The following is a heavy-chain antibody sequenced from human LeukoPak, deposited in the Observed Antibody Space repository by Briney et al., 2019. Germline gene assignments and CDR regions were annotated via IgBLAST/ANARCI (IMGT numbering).Heavy chain of an antibody. D-gene: IGHD3-10*01. J-gene: IGHJ5*02. V-gene: IGHV1-46*01. CDR1: GYTFINNW. CDR3: ARDNSVGDIAWWFDP. CDR2: INPTGTGT. Sequence: GPVKFSCKASGYTFINNWMHWVRPAPGQGLEWIGLINPTGTGTLYAQKFQGRVTMTRDMSTSTDYMEWSSLRSEDTAVYYCARDNSVGDIAWWFDPWGQGTLVTVSS.